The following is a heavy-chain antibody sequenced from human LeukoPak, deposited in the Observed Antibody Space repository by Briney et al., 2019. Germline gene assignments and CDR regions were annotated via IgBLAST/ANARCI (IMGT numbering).Heavy chain of an antibody. CDR3: ARVVEPTGFWSDYCYFDY. Sequence: ASVKVSCKVSGYTLTELSMHWVRQAPGKGLEWMGGFDPEDGETIYAQKFQGRVTMTEDTSTDTAYMELSSLRSEDTAVHYCARVVEPTGFWSDYCYFDYWGQGTLVTVSS. J-gene: IGHJ4*02. D-gene: IGHD3-3*01. V-gene: IGHV1-24*01. CDR1: GYTLTELS. CDR2: FDPEDGET.